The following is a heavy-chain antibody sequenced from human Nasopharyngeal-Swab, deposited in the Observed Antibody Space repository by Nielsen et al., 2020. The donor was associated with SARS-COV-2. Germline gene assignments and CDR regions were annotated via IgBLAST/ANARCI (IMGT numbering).Heavy chain of an antibody. D-gene: IGHD3-22*01. CDR2: ISSSSSYI. J-gene: IGHJ6*02. Sequence: WLRQPPGKGLEWVPSISSSSSYIYYADSVKGRFTISRDNAKNSLYLQMNSLRAEDTAVYYCARGRAMIVVVDPYGMDVWGQGTTVTVSS. CDR3: ARGRAMIVVVDPYGMDV. V-gene: IGHV3-21*01.